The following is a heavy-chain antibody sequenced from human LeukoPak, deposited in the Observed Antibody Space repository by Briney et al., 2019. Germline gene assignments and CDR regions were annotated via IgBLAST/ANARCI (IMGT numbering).Heavy chain of an antibody. CDR2: IYTSGDT. Sequence: SQTLSLTCTVSGDSISSDTYYWNWIRQSAGKGLEWIGRIYTSGDTYYNPSLKSRVTISVDTSKNQFSLKLTSVTAADAAMYYCAREYRSGYFCVHDAFDMWGQGTMVIVSS. D-gene: IGHD3-22*01. CDR1: GDSISSDTYY. J-gene: IGHJ3*02. CDR3: AREYRSGYFCVHDAFDM. V-gene: IGHV4-61*02.